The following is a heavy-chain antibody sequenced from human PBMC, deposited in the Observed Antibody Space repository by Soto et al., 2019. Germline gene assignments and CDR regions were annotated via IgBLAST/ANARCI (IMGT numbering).Heavy chain of an antibody. CDR3: ARQYYYDSGTYYYYFDY. Sequence: QVQLVQSGAEVKKPGSSVKVSCKASGGTFSSYAISWVRQAPGQGLEWMGGIIPIFGTANYEQKFQGRGTITADKSTSPAYMELSSLRTEDTAVYYCARQYYYDSGTYYYYFDYWGQGTLVTVSS. D-gene: IGHD3-22*01. J-gene: IGHJ4*02. CDR1: GGTFSSYA. V-gene: IGHV1-69*06. CDR2: IIPIFGTA.